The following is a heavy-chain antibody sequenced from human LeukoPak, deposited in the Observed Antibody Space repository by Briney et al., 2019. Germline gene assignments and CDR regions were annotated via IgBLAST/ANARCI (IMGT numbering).Heavy chain of an antibody. CDR1: GFTFSSYA. CDR3: AKGLVGLAY. J-gene: IGHJ4*02. D-gene: IGHD1-26*01. V-gene: IGHV3-30-3*01. CDR2: ISYDGSNK. Sequence: PGRSLRLSCAASGFTFSSYAMHWVRQAPGKGLEWVAVISYDGSNKYYADSVKGRFTISRDNSKNTLYLQMNSLRAEDTAVYYCAKGLVGLAYWGQGTLVTVSS.